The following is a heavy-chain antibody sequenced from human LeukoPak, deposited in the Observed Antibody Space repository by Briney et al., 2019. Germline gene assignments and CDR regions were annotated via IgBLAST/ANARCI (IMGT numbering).Heavy chain of an antibody. V-gene: IGHV3-48*01. J-gene: IGHJ4*02. CDR3: ARAHDYGDYVHQDY. CDR1: GFTFSSYS. D-gene: IGHD4-17*01. CDR2: ISSSSSTI. Sequence: PGGSLRLSCAASGFTFSSYSMNWVRQAPGKGLEWVSYISSSSSTIYYADSVKGRFTISRDNAKKSLYLQMNSLRAEDTAVYYCARAHDYGDYVHQDYWGQGTLVTVSS.